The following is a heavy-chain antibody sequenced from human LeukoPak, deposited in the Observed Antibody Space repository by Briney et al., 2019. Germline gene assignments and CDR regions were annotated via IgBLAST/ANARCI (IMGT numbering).Heavy chain of an antibody. Sequence: PSETLSLTCTVSGGSISTYYWSWIRLPAGKGLEWIGRIYTSGSTDYNPSLKSRVTISVDKSKNQFSLKLSSVTAADTAIYYCARDNAFDIWGQGRMVTVSS. J-gene: IGHJ3*02. CDR2: IYTSGST. CDR1: GGSISTYY. V-gene: IGHV4-4*07. CDR3: ARDNAFDI.